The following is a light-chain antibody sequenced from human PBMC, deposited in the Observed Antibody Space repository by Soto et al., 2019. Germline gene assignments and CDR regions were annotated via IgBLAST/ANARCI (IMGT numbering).Light chain of an antibody. J-gene: IGKJ2*01. CDR1: QGISSW. Sequence: DIQMTQSPSTLSASVGDRVTITCRASQGISSWLAWYQQKPGKAPKLLIYKASSLERGVPSRFSGSGSGTEFTLTISNLQPDDFATYYCQQYDTHISKTFGQGTKVDNK. V-gene: IGKV1-5*03. CDR2: KAS. CDR3: QQYDTHISKT.